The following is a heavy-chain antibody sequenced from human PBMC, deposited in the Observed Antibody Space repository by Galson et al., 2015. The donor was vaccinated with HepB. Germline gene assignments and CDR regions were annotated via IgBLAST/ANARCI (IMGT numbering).Heavy chain of an antibody. D-gene: IGHD6-13*01. V-gene: IGHV1-2*02. CDR1: GYTFTGYY. CDR3: ARDQPWSGESSSWPNYYFDY. J-gene: IGHJ4*02. Sequence: SVKVSCKASGYTFTGYYMHWVRQAPGQGLEWMGWINPNSGGTNYAQKFQGRVTMTRDTSISTAYMELSRLRSDDTAVYYCARDQPWSGESSSWPNYYFDYWGQGTLVTVSS. CDR2: INPNSGGT.